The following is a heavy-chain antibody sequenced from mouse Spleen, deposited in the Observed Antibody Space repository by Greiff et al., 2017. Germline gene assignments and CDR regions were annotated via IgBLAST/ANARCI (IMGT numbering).Heavy chain of an antibody. CDR1: GFNIKDYY. Sequence: VQLQQSGAELVRSGASVKLSCTASGFNIKDYYMHWVKQRPEQGLEWIGWIDPENGDTEYAPKFQGKATMTADTSSNTAYLQLSSLTSEDTAVYYCNFGSSYHFDYWGQGTTLTVSS. D-gene: IGHD1-1*01. CDR2: IDPENGDT. CDR3: NFGSSYHFDY. J-gene: IGHJ2*01. V-gene: IGHV14-4*02.